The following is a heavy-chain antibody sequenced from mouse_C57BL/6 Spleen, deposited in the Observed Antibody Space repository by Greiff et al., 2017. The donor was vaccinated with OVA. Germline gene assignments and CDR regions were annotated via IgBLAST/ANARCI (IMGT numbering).Heavy chain of an antibody. D-gene: IGHD1-1*01. V-gene: IGHV1-64*01. CDR1: GYTFTSYW. J-gene: IGHJ2*01. Sequence: QVQLKQPGAELVKPGASVKLSCKASGYTFTSYWMHWVKQRPGQGLEWIGMIHPNSGSTNYNEKFKSKATLTVDKSSSTAYMQLSSLTSEDSAVYYCARLSNFYGSSPYFDYWGQGTTLTVSS. CDR3: ARLSNFYGSSPYFDY. CDR2: IHPNSGST.